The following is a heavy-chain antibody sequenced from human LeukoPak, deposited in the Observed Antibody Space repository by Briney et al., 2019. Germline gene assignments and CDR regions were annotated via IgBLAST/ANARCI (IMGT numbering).Heavy chain of an antibody. CDR1: GYTFTSHA. V-gene: IGHV7-4-1*02. CDR2: INTNTGNP. Sequence: ASVKVSCKSFGYTFTSHAMNWVRQPPGQGLEWMGWINTNTGNPTYAQGFTGRLVFSLDTPVSTAYLQISRQKAKETPVYYCARENSGSYGAFDYWGQGTLVTVPS. CDR3: ARENSGSYGAFDY. D-gene: IGHD1-26*01. J-gene: IGHJ4*02.